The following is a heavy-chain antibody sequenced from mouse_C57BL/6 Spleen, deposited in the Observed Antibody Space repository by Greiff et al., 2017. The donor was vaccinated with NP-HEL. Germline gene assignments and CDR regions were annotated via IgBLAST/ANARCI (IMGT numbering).Heavy chain of an antibody. CDR3: ARDGSNYWFAY. CDR1: GFTFSDFY. D-gene: IGHD2-5*01. CDR2: SRNKANDYTT. J-gene: IGHJ3*01. V-gene: IGHV7-1*01. Sequence: EVQGVESGGGLVQSGRSLRLSCATSGFTFSDFYMEWVRQAPGKGLEWIAASRNKANDYTTEYSASVKGRFIVSRDTSQSILYLQMNALRAEDTAIYYCARDGSNYWFAYWGQGTLVTVSA.